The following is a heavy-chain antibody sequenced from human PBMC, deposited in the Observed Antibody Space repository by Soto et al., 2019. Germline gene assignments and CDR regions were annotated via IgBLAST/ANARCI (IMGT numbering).Heavy chain of an antibody. J-gene: IGHJ6*02. CDR1: GFTFSSDS. D-gene: IGHD3-16*02. CDR2: ISSSRSYT. CDR3: ARDRPMITFGGVIEPTEDYYGMDF. Sequence: PGGSLRLSCASSGFTFSSDSMNWVRQSPGKGLEWVSCISSSRSYTDYAGSVSGRFTISRDNAKNSLYLQMNSLRAEATAVYYCARDRPMITFGGVIEPTEDYYGMDFWGQGTTVTVSS. V-gene: IGHV3-21*01.